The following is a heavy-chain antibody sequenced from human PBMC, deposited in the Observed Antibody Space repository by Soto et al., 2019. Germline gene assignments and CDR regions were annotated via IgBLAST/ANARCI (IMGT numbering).Heavy chain of an antibody. CDR1: GFTFSDYY. Sequence: GGSLRLSCAASGFTFSDYYMSWSRQAPGKGLEWVSYISSSSSYTNYADSVKGRFTISRDNAKNSLYLQMNSLRAEDTAVYYCATSVGGAVSPSDAFDIWGQGTMVTVS. CDR2: ISSSSSYT. J-gene: IGHJ3*02. D-gene: IGHD1-26*01. CDR3: ATSVGGAVSPSDAFDI. V-gene: IGHV3-11*06.